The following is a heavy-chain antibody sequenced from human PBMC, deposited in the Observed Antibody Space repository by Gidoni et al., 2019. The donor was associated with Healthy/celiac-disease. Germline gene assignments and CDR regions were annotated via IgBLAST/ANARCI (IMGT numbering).Heavy chain of an antibody. D-gene: IGHD3-9*01. CDR1: GYTFTSYD. J-gene: IGHJ5*02. V-gene: IGHV1-8*01. Sequence: QVQLVQSGAEVKKPGASVKVSCKASGYTFTSYDINWVRQATGQGLEWMGWMNPNSGNTGYAQKFQGRVTMTRNTSISTAYMELSSLRSEDTAVYYCAILERKGLVISGWFDPWGQGTLVTVSS. CDR3: AILERKGLVISGWFDP. CDR2: MNPNSGNT.